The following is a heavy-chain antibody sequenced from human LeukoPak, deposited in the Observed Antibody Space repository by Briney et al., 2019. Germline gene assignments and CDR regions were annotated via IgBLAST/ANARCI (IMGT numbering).Heavy chain of an antibody. CDR2: ISGSGGST. CDR1: GFTFSSYA. CDR3: AKDYYGSPFYYMDV. J-gene: IGHJ6*03. V-gene: IGHV3-23*01. D-gene: IGHD3-22*01. Sequence: GGSLRLSCAASGFTFSSYAMSWVRQAPGKGLEWVSAISGSGGSTYYADSVKGRFTISRDNSQNTLYLQMNSLRAEDTAVYYCAKDYYGSPFYYMDVWGKGTTVTVSS.